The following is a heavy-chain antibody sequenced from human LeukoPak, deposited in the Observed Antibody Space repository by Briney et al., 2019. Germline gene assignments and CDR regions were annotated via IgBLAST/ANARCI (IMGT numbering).Heavy chain of an antibody. CDR2: ISSSSSYI. J-gene: IGHJ4*02. V-gene: IGHV3-21*01. D-gene: IGHD3-22*01. CDR3: ARDRPYYYDSSGYYYFDY. CDR1: GFTFSSYS. Sequence: PGGSLRLSCAASGFTFSSYSMNWVRQAPGKGLEWDSSISSSSSYIYYADSVKGRFTISRDNAKNSLYLQMNSLKAEDTAVYYCARDRPYYYDSSGYYYFDYWGQGTLVTVSS.